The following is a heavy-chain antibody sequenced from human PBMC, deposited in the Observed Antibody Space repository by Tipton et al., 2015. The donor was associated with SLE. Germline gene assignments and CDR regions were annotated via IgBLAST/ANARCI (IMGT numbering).Heavy chain of an antibody. V-gene: IGHV4-34*01. CDR1: GGSFSNYY. D-gene: IGHD6-13*01. J-gene: IGHJ6*03. CDR3: ARDGGAAAESYYYYMDV. Sequence: GLVKPSETLSLTCDVYGGSFSNYYWSWIRQSPGKGLEWIGEIDYSGTTNYNPSLKSRATISLDLSTSQLSLKLGSVTAADMAVYYCARDGGAAAESYYYYMDVWGIGTTVTVSS. CDR2: IDYSGTT.